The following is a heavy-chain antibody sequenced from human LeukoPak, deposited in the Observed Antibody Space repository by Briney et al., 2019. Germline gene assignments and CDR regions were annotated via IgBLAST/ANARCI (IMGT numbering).Heavy chain of an antibody. V-gene: IGHV4-59*01. CDR2: IFYGST. CDR3: AGGGTEGGLEISFFFDL. J-gene: IGHJ2*01. D-gene: IGHD1-1*01. CDR1: GGSISSYY. Sequence: SETLSLTCTVSGGSISSYYWSWIRQPPGKGLEWIGYIFYGSTNYDPSLKSRVTISVDTSKNLFSLKLSSVTAADTAVYYCAGGGTEGGLEISFFFDLWGRGTLVTVSS.